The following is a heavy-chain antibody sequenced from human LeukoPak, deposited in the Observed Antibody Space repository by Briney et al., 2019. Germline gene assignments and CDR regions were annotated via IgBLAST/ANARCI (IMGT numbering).Heavy chain of an antibody. J-gene: IGHJ5*02. CDR3: ARLILTGYADWFDT. V-gene: IGHV4-59*01. D-gene: IGHD3-9*01. CDR2: IYYSGST. Sequence: SETLSLTCTVSGGSISSYYWSWIRQPPGKGLEWVGYIYYSGSTNYNPSLKSRVTISVDTSKNQFSLKLSSVTAADTAVYYCARLILTGYADWFDTWGQGTLVTVSS. CDR1: GGSISSYY.